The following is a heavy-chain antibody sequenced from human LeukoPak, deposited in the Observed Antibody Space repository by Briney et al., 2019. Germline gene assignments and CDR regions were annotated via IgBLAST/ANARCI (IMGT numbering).Heavy chain of an antibody. J-gene: IGHJ4*02. CDR1: GYTFTSYG. Sequence: ASVKVSCKASGYTFTSYGISWVRQATGQGLEWMGWMNPNSGNTGYAQKFQGRVTMTRNTSISTAYMELSSLRSEDTAVYYCARMPGPIATGGYWGQGTLVTVSS. CDR3: ARMPGPIATGGY. D-gene: IGHD2-2*01. V-gene: IGHV1-8*02. CDR2: MNPNSGNT.